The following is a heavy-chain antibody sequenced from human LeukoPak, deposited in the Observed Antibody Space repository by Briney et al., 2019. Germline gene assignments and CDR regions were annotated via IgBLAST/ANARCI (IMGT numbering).Heavy chain of an antibody. CDR3: ARDGVFRFEVGDVYYYYMDV. CDR2: INPNSGDT. Sequence: AASVKVSFKASGYIFTVYYIHWVRQAPGQGLEWMGWINPNSGDTKYAQKFQGRVTMTRDTSNNTVYMDLTRLIFDDTAMYYCARDGVFRFEVGDVYYYYMDVWGKGTTVTVSS. D-gene: IGHD2-21*02. CDR1: GYIFTVYY. V-gene: IGHV1-2*02. J-gene: IGHJ6*03.